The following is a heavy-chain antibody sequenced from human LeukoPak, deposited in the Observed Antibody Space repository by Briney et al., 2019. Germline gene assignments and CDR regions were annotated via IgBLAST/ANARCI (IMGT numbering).Heavy chain of an antibody. V-gene: IGHV3-23*01. CDR3: AKASNPPLATFPTLDY. CDR1: GFTFSNYG. Sequence: PGGSLRLSCATSGFTFSNYGMTWVRPAPGKGLEWVSVISASGGSTYYADPVKGRFTISRDNSKNTLYLQMNSLRAEDTAVYYCAKASNPPLATFPTLDYWGQGTLVTVSS. D-gene: IGHD2-2*01. CDR2: ISASGGST. J-gene: IGHJ4*02.